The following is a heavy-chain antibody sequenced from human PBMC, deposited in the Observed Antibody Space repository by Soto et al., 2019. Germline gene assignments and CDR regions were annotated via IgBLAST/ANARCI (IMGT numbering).Heavy chain of an antibody. V-gene: IGHV3-74*01. CDR1: GFDLSTYW. J-gene: IGHJ3*01. Sequence: EVHLVESGGGLVQPGGSLRLSCAASGFDLSTYWMHWVRQAPGKGLVWVSRIDSDGSGTTYADSVKGRFTISRDNAKNTLYLQTSSLGAEDTAVYYSARAYLYCSGGSCFSDAFDLWGQGTMVTVSS. CDR2: IDSDGSGT. D-gene: IGHD2-15*01. CDR3: ARAYLYCSGGSCFSDAFDL.